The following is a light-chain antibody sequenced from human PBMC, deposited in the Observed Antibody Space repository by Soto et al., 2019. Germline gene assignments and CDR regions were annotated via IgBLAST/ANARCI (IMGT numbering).Light chain of an antibody. CDR2: DLT. CDR3: SSYTGNKNYV. Sequence: QSVLTLPGSVSGSPGQSITISCTGPSSDYVSWYQQHPGKAPKLLIYDLTIRPSGVSDRFSGSKSGNTASLTISGLQADDEADYYCSSYTGNKNYVFGNGTKVTV. J-gene: IGLJ1*01. CDR1: SSDY. V-gene: IGLV2-14*01.